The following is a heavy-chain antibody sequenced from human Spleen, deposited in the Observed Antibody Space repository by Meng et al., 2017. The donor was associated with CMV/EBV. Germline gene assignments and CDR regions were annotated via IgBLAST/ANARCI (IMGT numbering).Heavy chain of an antibody. V-gene: IGHV3-9*01. CDR3: AREPGAHYDFWSGYLSAYYYGMDV. Sequence: SLKISCATSGVTFDDSAMHWVRQAPGKGLEWVSGISWNSRSIVYADSVKGRFTISRDNAKNSLYLQMNSLRVEDTAVYYCAREPGAHYDFWSGYLSAYYYGMDVWGQGTTVTVSS. CDR2: ISWNSRSI. D-gene: IGHD3-3*01. CDR1: GVTFDDSA. J-gene: IGHJ6*02.